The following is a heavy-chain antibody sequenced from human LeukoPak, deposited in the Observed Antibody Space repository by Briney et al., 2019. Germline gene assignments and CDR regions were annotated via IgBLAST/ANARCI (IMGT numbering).Heavy chain of an antibody. CDR2: INPSGGST. D-gene: IGHD2-2*01. CDR3: ASNLGYCSSTSCYSLKTSLDY. V-gene: IGHV1-46*01. CDR1: GYTFTSYY. J-gene: IGHJ4*02. Sequence: ASVRVSCKASGYTFTSYYMHWVRQAPGQGLEWMGIINPSGGSTSYAQKFQGRVTMTRDMSTSTAYMELSSLRSEDTAVYYCASNLGYCSSTSCYSLKTSLDYWGQGTLVTVSS.